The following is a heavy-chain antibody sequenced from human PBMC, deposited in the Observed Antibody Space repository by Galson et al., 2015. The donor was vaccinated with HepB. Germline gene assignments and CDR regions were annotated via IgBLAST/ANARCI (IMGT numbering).Heavy chain of an antibody. J-gene: IGHJ4*02. CDR1: GYTFTSYG. V-gene: IGHV1-18*01. CDR3: TRDRVGYFDSSGPGDY. Sequence: VKVSCKASGYTFTSYGISWVRQAPGQGLEWMGWISAYNGITSYAQEFQGRFTVTTDTSTSTAYMELRGLRSDDTAVYYCTRDRVGYFDSSGPGDYWGQRTLVTVSS. CDR2: ISAYNGIT. D-gene: IGHD3-22*01.